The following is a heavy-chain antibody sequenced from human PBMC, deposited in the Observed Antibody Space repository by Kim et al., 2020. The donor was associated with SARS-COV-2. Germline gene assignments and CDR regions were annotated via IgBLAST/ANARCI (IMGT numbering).Heavy chain of an antibody. CDR3: ALQTYDMYGYFDL. J-gene: IGHJ2*01. CDR1: GGSVSSGSYY. Sequence: SETLSLTCTVSGGSVSSGSYYWSWIRQPPGKGLEWIGYIYYSGSTNYNPSLKSRVTISVDTSKNQFSLKLSSVTAADTAVYYCALQTYDMYGYFDLWGRGTLGTVSS. D-gene: IGHD3-9*01. CDR2: IYYSGST. V-gene: IGHV4-61*01.